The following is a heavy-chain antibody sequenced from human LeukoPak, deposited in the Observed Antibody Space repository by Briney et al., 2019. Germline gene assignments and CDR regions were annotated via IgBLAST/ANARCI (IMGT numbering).Heavy chain of an antibody. J-gene: IGHJ3*02. CDR1: GFTFSSYS. D-gene: IGHD6-13*01. CDR2: ISSSSYI. Sequence: GGSLRLSCAASGFTFSSYSMNWVRQAPGKGLEWVSSISSSSYIYYADSVKGRFTISRDNAKNSLYLQMNSLRAEDTAVYYCARDGTGGGAFDIWGQGTMVTVSS. CDR3: ARDGTGGGAFDI. V-gene: IGHV3-21*01.